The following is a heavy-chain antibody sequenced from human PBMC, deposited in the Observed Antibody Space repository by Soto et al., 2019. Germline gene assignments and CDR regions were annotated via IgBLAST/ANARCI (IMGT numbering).Heavy chain of an antibody. J-gene: IGHJ4*02. Sequence: QVQLVQSGAEVKKPGSSVKVSCKASGGTFSSYAISWVRQAPGQGLEWMGGIIPIFGTANYAQKFQGRVTTAADASTSTAYMELSRLRFADTAVYYCAILPRGSSYVLEDYWGQGPLVTVSS. D-gene: IGHD5-18*01. V-gene: IGHV1-69*12. CDR2: IIPIFGTA. CDR3: AILPRGSSYVLEDY. CDR1: GGTFSSYA.